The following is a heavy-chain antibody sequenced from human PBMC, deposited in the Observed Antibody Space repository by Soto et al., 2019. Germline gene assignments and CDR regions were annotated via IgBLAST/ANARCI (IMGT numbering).Heavy chain of an antibody. Sequence: EVQLVESGGGLIQPGGSLRLSCAASGFTVSSNYMSWVRQAPGKGLEWVSVIYSGGSTYYADSVKGRFTIPRDNSKNTLYLQMNSLRAEDTAVYYCARDGGDYYYYYGMDVWGQGTTVTVSS. J-gene: IGHJ6*02. V-gene: IGHV3-53*01. CDR3: ARDGGDYYYYYGMDV. D-gene: IGHD3-16*01. CDR1: GFTVSSNY. CDR2: IYSGGST.